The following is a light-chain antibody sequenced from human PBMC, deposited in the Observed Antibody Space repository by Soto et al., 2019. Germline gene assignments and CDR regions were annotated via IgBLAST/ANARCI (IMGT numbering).Light chain of an antibody. J-gene: IGKJ4*02. CDR3: QQLRKYPST. V-gene: IGKV1-9*01. Sequence: DIKMTQSPSSLSASVGDRVTITCQASQDVSNYLAWYQQKPGEAPKLLIYAASTLYGGVPSRFSGSGSGTDFALTITSLQAEDFATYYCQQLRKYPSTFGGGTKVDIK. CDR1: QDVSNY. CDR2: AAS.